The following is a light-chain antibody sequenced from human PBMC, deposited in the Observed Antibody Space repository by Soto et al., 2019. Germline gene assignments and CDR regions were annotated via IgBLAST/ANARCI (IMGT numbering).Light chain of an antibody. CDR3: VSYTSGTTYV. CDR1: SSDVGGYNH. J-gene: IGLJ1*01. CDR2: DVT. V-gene: IGLV2-14*01. Sequence: QSALAQPASVSDSPGQSITISCTGTSSDVGGYNHVSWYQQHPGKAPKLMIYDVTNRPSGVSNRFSGSKSGSTASLIISGLQAEDEADYYCVSYTSGTTYVFGTGTKVTVL.